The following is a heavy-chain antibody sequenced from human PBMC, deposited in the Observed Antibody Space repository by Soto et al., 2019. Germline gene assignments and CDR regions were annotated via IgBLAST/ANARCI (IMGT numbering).Heavy chain of an antibody. Sequence: EVQLLESGGGLVQPGGSLRLSCAASGFTFSTYAMSWVRQAPGKGLEWVSVTRGSGATTYYADSVKDRFTISRDNSKNTLYLQMNSLRAEDTAVYYCAKDRWDSSSSHGMDVWGQGTTVSVSS. CDR1: GFTFSTYA. CDR3: AKDRWDSSSSHGMDV. J-gene: IGHJ6*02. V-gene: IGHV3-23*01. CDR2: TRGSGATT. D-gene: IGHD6-6*01.